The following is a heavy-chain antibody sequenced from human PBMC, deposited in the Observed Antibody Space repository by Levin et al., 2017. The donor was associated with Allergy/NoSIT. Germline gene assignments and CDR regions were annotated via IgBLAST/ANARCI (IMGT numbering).Heavy chain of an antibody. D-gene: IGHD2-15*01. CDR1: GFTFTSSA. J-gene: IGHJ6*02. CDR3: AAAVVVAASGGYYYYYGMDV. Sequence: SVKISCKASGFTFTSSAVQWVRQARGQRLEWIGWIVVGSGNTNYAQKFQERVTITRDMSTSTAYMELSSLRSEDTAVYYCAAAVVVAASGGYYYYYGMDVWGQGTTVTVSS. CDR2: IVVGSGNT. V-gene: IGHV1-58*01.